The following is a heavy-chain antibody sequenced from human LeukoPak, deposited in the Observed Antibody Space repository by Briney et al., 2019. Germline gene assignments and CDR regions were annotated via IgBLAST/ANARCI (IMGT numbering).Heavy chain of an antibody. CDR1: GFTFSGSA. D-gene: IGHD1-26*01. Sequence: GGSLKLSCAASGFTFSGSAIHWVRQSSGKGLEWVGQIDKKDKGYATETAYAASVKGRFTISRDDSINTAYLQMKSLKTEDTALYYCTRDSGTYNWFGPWGQGTLVTVSS. CDR3: TRDSGTYNWFGP. CDR2: IDKKDKGYATET. J-gene: IGHJ5*02. V-gene: IGHV3-73*01.